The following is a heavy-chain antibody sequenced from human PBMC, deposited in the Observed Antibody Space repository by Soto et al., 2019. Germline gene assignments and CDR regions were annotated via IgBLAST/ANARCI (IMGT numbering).Heavy chain of an antibody. Sequence: PGESLKISCKGSGYSFTSYWIGWVRQMPGKGLEWMGIIYPGDSDTRYSPSFQGQVTISADKSISTAYLQWSSLKASDTAMYYCASSSQSYYDFWSGYSQCYYYGMDVWGQGTTVTVSS. D-gene: IGHD3-3*01. V-gene: IGHV5-51*01. J-gene: IGHJ6*02. CDR3: ASSSQSYYDFWSGYSQCYYYGMDV. CDR2: IYPGDSDT. CDR1: GYSFTSYW.